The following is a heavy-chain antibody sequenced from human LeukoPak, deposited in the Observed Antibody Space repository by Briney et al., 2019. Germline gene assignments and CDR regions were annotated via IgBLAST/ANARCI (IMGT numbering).Heavy chain of an antibody. D-gene: IGHD3-22*01. CDR1: GGPMLRYH. Sequence: PSDTLSLICSVSGGPMLRYHWRWLRHPPGQGLEWIVDISYSGSTNYNPSLKSRVTISVDTSKTQFSLKLNFVTAADTAVYYCARGHGVDYYDNPGTWFDYWGQGTLVTVSS. V-gene: IGHV4-59*07. CDR3: ARGHGVDYYDNPGTWFDY. J-gene: IGHJ4*02. CDR2: ISYSGST.